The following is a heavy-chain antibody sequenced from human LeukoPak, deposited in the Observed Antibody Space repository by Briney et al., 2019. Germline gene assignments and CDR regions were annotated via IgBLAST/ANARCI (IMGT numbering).Heavy chain of an antibody. Sequence: SETLSLTCIVSSGSINNHYWSWIRQPPGKGLEWIGYIYDSWNTKYNPSLKSRVTISIDTSKNQFSLNLTSVTAAATAVYYSARARIGYGFDYWGQGTLVTVSS. CDR3: ARARIGYGFDY. V-gene: IGHV4-59*11. CDR2: IYDSWNT. CDR1: SGSINNHY. J-gene: IGHJ4*02. D-gene: IGHD5-18*01.